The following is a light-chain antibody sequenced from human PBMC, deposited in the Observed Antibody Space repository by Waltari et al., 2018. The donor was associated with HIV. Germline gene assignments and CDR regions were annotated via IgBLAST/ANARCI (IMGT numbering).Light chain of an antibody. CDR2: EGS. CDR1: SSAVGSYNL. J-gene: IGLJ2*01. V-gene: IGLV2-23*01. CDR3: CSYAGSSTLEV. Sequence: QSALTQPASVSGSPGQSITISCTGTSSAVGSYNLVSWYQQHPGKAPKLMIYEGSKRPSGVSNRSSGSKSGNTASLTIFVLQAEDEADYYCCSYAGSSTLEVFGGGTKLTVL.